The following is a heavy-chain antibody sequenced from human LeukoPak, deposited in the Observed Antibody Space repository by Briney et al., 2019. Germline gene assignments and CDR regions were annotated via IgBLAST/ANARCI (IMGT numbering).Heavy chain of an antibody. Sequence: SETLSLTCTVSGASINYYYWTWIRQPPGKGLEWIAYIYYSGTTNYNPSFRSRVTLSVDTSKSQISLRLSSVTAADTAVYYCARRGYSSSWYLDYWGQGTLVTVSS. D-gene: IGHD6-13*01. CDR2: IYYSGTT. CDR3: ARRGYSSSWYLDY. J-gene: IGHJ4*02. CDR1: GASINYYY. V-gene: IGHV4-59*01.